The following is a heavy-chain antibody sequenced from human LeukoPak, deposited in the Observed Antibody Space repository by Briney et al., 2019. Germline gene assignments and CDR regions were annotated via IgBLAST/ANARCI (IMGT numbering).Heavy chain of an antibody. CDR1: AFTFSTYA. V-gene: IGHV3-30*04. CDR3: ARVYLERLTAGYFDH. J-gene: IGHJ4*02. D-gene: IGHD2-8*01. CDR2: ISDDGRHN. Sequence: PGGSLRLSCAASAFTFSTYAMNWVRQAPGKGLEWVAVISDDGRHNYYADSVKGRFTISRDNSKSTLYLQMNSLRDDDSAAYFCARVYLERLTAGYFDHWGQGTQVTVSP.